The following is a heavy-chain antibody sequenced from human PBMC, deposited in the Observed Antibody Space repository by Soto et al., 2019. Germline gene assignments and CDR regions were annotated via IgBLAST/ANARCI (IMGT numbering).Heavy chain of an antibody. CDR3: ARGYGPIDY. D-gene: IGHD3-10*01. J-gene: IGHJ4*02. V-gene: IGHV4-34*01. Sequence: SETLSLTCAVYGGSFSDYYWSWIRQPPGRGLEWIGEINHSGSTNYNPSLKSRVTISVDTSKNQFSLKLTSVTAADAALYYCARGYGPIDYWGQGTLVTVSS. CDR1: GGSFSDYY. CDR2: INHSGST.